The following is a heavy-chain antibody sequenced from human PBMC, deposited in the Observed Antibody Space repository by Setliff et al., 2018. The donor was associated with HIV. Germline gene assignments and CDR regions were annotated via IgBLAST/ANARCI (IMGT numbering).Heavy chain of an antibody. CDR1: GFTFSTFA. D-gene: IGHD1-1*01. Sequence: GGSLRLSCVASGFTFSTFAMFWVREAPAKGLEWVSAISYDGKTTHYADSVMGRFTVSRDNSKNTLYLQLNGLRPDDTGVYYCASARIPTGGTSTSFDYWGQGTQVTVSS. CDR2: ISYDGKTT. V-gene: IGHV3-30*04. CDR3: ASARIPTGGTSTSFDY. J-gene: IGHJ4*02.